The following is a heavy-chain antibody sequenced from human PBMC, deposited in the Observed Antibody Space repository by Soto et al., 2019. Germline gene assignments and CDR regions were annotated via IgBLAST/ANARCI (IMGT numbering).Heavy chain of an antibody. D-gene: IGHD3-10*02. CDR2: INAGNGNT. V-gene: IGHV1-3*01. CDR1: GYTFNSHA. Sequence: ASVKVSCKASGYTFNSHAIHWVRQAPGQRPEWLGWINAGNGNTYYSEKFEGRVTFTRDTLATTVNMELTSLTYEDTAVYYCGRDQSGIGYYVDWFDPWGQGTLVTVHS. J-gene: IGHJ5*02. CDR3: GRDQSGIGYYVDWFDP.